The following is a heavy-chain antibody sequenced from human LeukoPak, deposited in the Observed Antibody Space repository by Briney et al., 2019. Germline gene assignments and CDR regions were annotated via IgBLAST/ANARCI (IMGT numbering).Heavy chain of an antibody. CDR3: ARSGGSYEDAYWFDP. CDR2: INPSGGST. CDR1: GYTFTSYY. V-gene: IGHV1-46*01. J-gene: IGHJ5*02. D-gene: IGHD1-26*01. Sequence: ASVKVSCKASGYTFTSYYMHWVRQAPGQGLEWMGIINPSGGSTSYARKFQGRVTMTRDTSTSTVYMELSSLRSEDTAVYYCARSGGSYEDAYWFDPWGQGTLVTVSS.